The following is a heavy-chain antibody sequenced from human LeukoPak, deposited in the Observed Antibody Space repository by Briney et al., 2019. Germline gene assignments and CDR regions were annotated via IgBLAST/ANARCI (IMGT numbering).Heavy chain of an antibody. V-gene: IGHV4-34*01. J-gene: IGHJ3*02. Sequence: SETLSLTCAVHGGSFSGYYWSWIRQPPGKGLEWIGEINHSGSTNYNPSLKSRVTISIDTSKNHFYLKLSSVTAADTAVYYCARGPQRAFDIWGQGTMVTVSS. CDR1: GGSFSGYY. CDR2: INHSGST. CDR3: ARGPQRAFDI.